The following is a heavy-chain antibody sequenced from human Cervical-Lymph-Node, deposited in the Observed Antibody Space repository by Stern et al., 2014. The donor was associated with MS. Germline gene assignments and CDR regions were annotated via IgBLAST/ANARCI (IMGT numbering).Heavy chain of an antibody. CDR2: IIPIFGST. V-gene: IGHV1-69*01. Sequence: VQLVQSGAEVTQPGSSVKVSCQASGGTFSDYAISWVRQAPGHGLEWMGGIIPIFGSTDYAQNFQGRVTITADESTTTAYMDLSSLRSEDTAVYYCARGAYCGGDCYWGWFDSWGQGTLVTVSS. CDR1: GGTFSDYA. D-gene: IGHD2-21*02. J-gene: IGHJ5*01. CDR3: ARGAYCGGDCYWGWFDS.